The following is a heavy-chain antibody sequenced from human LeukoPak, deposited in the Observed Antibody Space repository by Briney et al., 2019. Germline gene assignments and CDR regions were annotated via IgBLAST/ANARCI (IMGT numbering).Heavy chain of an antibody. CDR1: GYTFTSYG. Sequence: ASMKVSCKASGYTFTSYGISWVRQAPGQGLEWMGWINPNNGGTNYAQKFQGRVTMTRDTSISTAYMELSRLRSDDTAVYYCARSNPAHNDAFDIWGQGTMVTVSS. J-gene: IGHJ3*02. CDR3: ARSNPAHNDAFDI. V-gene: IGHV1-2*02. D-gene: IGHD1-1*01. CDR2: INPNNGGT.